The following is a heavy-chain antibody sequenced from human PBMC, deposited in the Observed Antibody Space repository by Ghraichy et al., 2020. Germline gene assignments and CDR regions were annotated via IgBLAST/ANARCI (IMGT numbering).Heavy chain of an antibody. D-gene: IGHD2-21*02. J-gene: IGHJ3*02. CDR2: IIPIFDTA. CDR1: GGTFSSYA. Sequence: SVKVSRKASGGTFSSYAISWVRQAPGQGLEWMGGIIPIFDTANYAQKFQGRVTITADESTSTAYMELSSLRSEDTAVYYCARDGQVVTVDGFDIWGQGTMVTVSS. V-gene: IGHV1-69*13. CDR3: ARDGQVVTVDGFDI.